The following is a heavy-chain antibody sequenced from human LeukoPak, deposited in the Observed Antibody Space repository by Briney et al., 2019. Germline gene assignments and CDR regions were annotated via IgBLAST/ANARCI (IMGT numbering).Heavy chain of an antibody. CDR1: GFTFSSYS. CDR3: GKDHMVGHTTPFDF. D-gene: IGHD1-26*01. CDR2: ISGSGDNS. Sequence: TGGSLRLSCAASGFTFSSYSMGWVRQAPGKGLEWVSSISGSGDNSYYADSVKGRFTISRDKSKNTLYLQLTSLRAGDTAVYYCGKDHMVGHTTPFDFWGQGTLVTVSS. J-gene: IGHJ4*02. V-gene: IGHV3-23*01.